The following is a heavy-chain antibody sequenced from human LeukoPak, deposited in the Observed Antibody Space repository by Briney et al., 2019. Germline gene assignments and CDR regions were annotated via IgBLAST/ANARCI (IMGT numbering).Heavy chain of an antibody. CDR1: GFTFSNAW. CDR2: IRYDGSKK. J-gene: IGHJ4*02. V-gene: IGHV3-30*02. CDR3: AKDYNRAYYYGSGFDY. Sequence: GGSLRLSCAASGFTFSNAWMSWVRQAPGKGLEWVAFIRYDGSKKYSADSVKGRFTISRDNSKNTLYLQMNSLRAEDTAVYYCAKDYNRAYYYGSGFDYWGQGTLVTVSS. D-gene: IGHD3-10*01.